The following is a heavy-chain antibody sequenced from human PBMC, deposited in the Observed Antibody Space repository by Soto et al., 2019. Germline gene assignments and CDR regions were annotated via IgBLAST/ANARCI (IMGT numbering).Heavy chain of an antibody. V-gene: IGHV1-8*01. CDR3: ATKYWRSPSCYYQLDY. Sequence: SVKLSCKDSGNTFTKYDINWVRQATGQGHEWMGWMNPNSGNTGYAQKFQGRVTMTRNTSISTAYMELSSLRSEDTAEYYRATKYWRSPSCYYQLDYSARG. CDR1: GNTFTKYD. D-gene: IGHD2-2*01. CDR2: MNPNSGNT. J-gene: IGHJ4*02.